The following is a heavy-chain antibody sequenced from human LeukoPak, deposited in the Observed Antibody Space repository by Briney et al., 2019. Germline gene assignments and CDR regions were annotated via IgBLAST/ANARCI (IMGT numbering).Heavy chain of an antibody. Sequence: PSGTLSLICAVSGDSISSSNWWSWVRQPPGKGLEWLGEIYHRGNIDYNPSFKSRITISIDKSKNQFSLKLSSVTAADTAVYYCARDSHDFWSGYLYFDYWGQGTLVTVSS. CDR1: GDSISSSNW. V-gene: IGHV4-4*02. D-gene: IGHD3-3*01. CDR3: ARDSHDFWSGYLYFDY. CDR2: IYHRGNI. J-gene: IGHJ4*02.